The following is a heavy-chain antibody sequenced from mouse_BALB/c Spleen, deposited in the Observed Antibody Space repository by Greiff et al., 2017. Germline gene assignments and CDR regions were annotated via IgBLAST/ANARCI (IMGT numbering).Heavy chain of an antibody. CDR3: ARDGSSSLDY. CDR1: GYTFTDYA. Sequence: VQLQQSGAELVRPGVSVKISCKGSGYTFTDYAMHWVKQSHAKSLEWIGVISTYYGDASYNQKFKGKATITVDKSSSTAYMELARLTSEDSAIYYCARDGSSSLDYWGQGTTLTVSS. D-gene: IGHD1-1*01. CDR2: ISTYYGDA. V-gene: IGHV1S137*01. J-gene: IGHJ2*01.